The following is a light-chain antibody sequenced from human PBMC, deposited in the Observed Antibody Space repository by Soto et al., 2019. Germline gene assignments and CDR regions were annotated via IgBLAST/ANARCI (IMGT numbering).Light chain of an antibody. CDR1: QTISRW. CDR2: TAS. Sequence: DIQMTQSPSTLSASVGDTVTITCRASQTISRWLAWYQQKPGKAPRLLIYTASTLESGVPSRFSASGSGTEFTLTISSLHPDDFATYYCQQYNSYSFWTFGQGTKVDIK. J-gene: IGKJ1*01. CDR3: QQYNSYSFWT. V-gene: IGKV1-5*01.